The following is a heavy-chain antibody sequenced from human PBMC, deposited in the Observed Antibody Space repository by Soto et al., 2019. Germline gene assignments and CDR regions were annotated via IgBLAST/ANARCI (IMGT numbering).Heavy chain of an antibody. Sequence: SETLSLTCNVSGGSISKFYWAWIRKTAGNGLEWMGRVYATGTTDYNPSLRSRVAMSVDISKKTFSLRLRSVTGADSGVYYCVRDGSKSLRDWFDPWGQGILVTVAS. CDR1: GGSISKFY. CDR2: VYATGTT. J-gene: IGHJ5*02. CDR3: VRDGSKSLRDWFDP. V-gene: IGHV4-4*07.